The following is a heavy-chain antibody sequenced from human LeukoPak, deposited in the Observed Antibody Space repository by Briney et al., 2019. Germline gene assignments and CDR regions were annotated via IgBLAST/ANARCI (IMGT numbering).Heavy chain of an antibody. CDR1: GFTFSSYA. J-gene: IGHJ2*01. CDR2: ISGSGGST. V-gene: IGHV3-23*01. Sequence: PGESLRLSCAASGFTFSSYAMSWVRQAPGNGLEWVSTISGSGGSTYYADSVKGRCTISRDNSKNTLYLEMNGLRAEQTAVSYSVRDHYWCFDRWGHGTLVTVSS. CDR3: VRDHYWCFDR.